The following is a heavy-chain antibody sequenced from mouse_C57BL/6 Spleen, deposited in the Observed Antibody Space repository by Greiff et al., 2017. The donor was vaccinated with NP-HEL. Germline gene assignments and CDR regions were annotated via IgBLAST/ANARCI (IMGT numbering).Heavy chain of an antibody. J-gene: IGHJ2*01. CDR3: ARQAGDYIDY. CDR2: IDPSDSYT. CDR1: GYTFTSYW. V-gene: IGHV1-69*01. Sequence: QVQLQQPGAELVMPGASVKLSCKASGYTFTSYWMHWVKQRPGQGLEWIGEIDPSDSYTNYNQKFKGKSTLTVDKSSSTAYMQLSSLTSEDYAVYYCARQAGDYIDYWGQGTTLTVSS.